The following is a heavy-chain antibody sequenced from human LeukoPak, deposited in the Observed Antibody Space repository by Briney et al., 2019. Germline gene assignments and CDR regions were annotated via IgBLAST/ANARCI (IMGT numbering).Heavy chain of an antibody. CDR2: ISPNSGGT. CDR3: ARTYYYDSSGYRDAFDI. J-gene: IGHJ3*02. V-gene: IGHV1-2*02. D-gene: IGHD3-22*01. Sequence: ASVKVSCKASGYTFTGYYMHWVRQAPGQGLEWMGWISPNSGGTNYAQKFQGRVTMTRDTSISTAYMELSRLRSDDTAVYYCARTYYYDSSGYRDAFDIWGQGTMVTVSS. CDR1: GYTFTGYY.